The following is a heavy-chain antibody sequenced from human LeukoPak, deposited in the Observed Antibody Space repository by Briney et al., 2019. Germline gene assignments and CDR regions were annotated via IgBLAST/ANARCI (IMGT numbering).Heavy chain of an antibody. CDR1: GFTFSSYA. CDR2: ISGSGGST. Sequence: QPGGSLRLSCAASGFTFSSYAMSWVRQAPGKGLEWVSAISGSGGSTYYADSVKGRFTISRDNSKNTLYLQMNSLRAEDTAVYYCARGGYSSSWYHFDYWGQGTLVTASS. D-gene: IGHD6-13*01. J-gene: IGHJ4*02. CDR3: ARGGYSSSWYHFDY. V-gene: IGHV3-23*01.